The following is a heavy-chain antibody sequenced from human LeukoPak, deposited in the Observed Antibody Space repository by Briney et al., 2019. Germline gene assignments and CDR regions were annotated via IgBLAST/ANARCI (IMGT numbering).Heavy chain of an antibody. D-gene: IGHD5-18*01. J-gene: IGHJ5*02. Sequence: SETLSLTCTVSNGSISNYTYYWAWIRLPPGGGLEWIGSVYYTGSTYYNPSLKSRVSISVDTSKNQVSLKLSSVTAADTAVYYCAYFRGGYGFDPWGQGTLVTAS. CDR3: AYFRGGYGFDP. CDR2: VYYTGST. CDR1: NGSISNYTYY. V-gene: IGHV4-39*01.